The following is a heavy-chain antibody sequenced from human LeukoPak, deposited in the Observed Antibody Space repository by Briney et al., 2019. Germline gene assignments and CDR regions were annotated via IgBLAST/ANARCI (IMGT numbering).Heavy chain of an antibody. D-gene: IGHD2-15*01. J-gene: IGHJ4*02. CDR3: ARVGVYCSGGSCYDY. V-gene: IGHV3-48*04. CDR1: GFTFSSYS. Sequence: GGSLRLSCAASGFTFSSYSMNWVRQAPGKGLEWVSYISSSSSTIYYADSVKGRFTISRDNAKNSLYLQMNSLRAEDTALYHCARVGVYCSGGSCYDYWGQGTLVTVSS. CDR2: ISSSSSTI.